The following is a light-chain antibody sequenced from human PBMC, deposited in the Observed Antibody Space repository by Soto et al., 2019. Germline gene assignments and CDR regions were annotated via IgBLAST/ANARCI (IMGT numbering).Light chain of an antibody. CDR1: QSVSSK. CDR2: GAS. CDR3: QQYNNWPGT. V-gene: IGKV3-15*01. J-gene: IGKJ1*01. Sequence: EIVLTQSPGTLSVSPGERATLSCRASQSVSSKLAWYQQKPGQAPRLLFYGASTGATGIPARFSGSGSETEFTLSISSLQSEDFAVYYCQQYNNWPGTFCQGNKVEIK.